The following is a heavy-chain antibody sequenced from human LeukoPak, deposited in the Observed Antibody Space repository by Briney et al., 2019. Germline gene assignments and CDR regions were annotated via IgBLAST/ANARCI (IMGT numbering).Heavy chain of an antibody. J-gene: IGHJ4*02. CDR2: IYYSTNT. CDR1: GESIKSTSNY. D-gene: IGHD2-21*02. CDR3: VRRVTETFYFDK. V-gene: IGHV4-39*01. Sequence: SETLSLTCSVSGESIKSTSNYWAWVRQPPGKGLEWIGHIYYSTNTYYNSSLKSRVTISDDTSKNQVSLSLRSVTAADTALYFCVRRVTETFYFDKWGEGSLVSVSS.